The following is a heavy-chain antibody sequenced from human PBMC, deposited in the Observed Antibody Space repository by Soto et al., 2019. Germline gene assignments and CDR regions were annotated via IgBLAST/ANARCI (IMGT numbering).Heavy chain of an antibody. V-gene: IGHV4-59*01. CDR3: ARPPGSGYFNWFDP. Sequence: QVQLQESGPGLVKPSETLSLTCTVSGGSIRSYYWSWIRQPPGKGLEWIGYIFYSGSTNYNPSLTSRVTRSVDTSKNQCPLKLSSVTAADTAVYYCARPPGSGYFNWFDPWGQGTLVTVSS. J-gene: IGHJ5*02. CDR2: IFYSGST. D-gene: IGHD3-3*01. CDR1: GGSIRSYY.